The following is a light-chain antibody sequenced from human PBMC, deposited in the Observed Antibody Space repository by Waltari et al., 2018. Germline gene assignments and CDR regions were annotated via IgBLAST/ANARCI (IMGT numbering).Light chain of an antibody. CDR1: QSVTSN. Sequence: EIVMTQSPATLSVSPGEGATLSCRASQSVTSNLAWYQQKPGQAPMLLIHGASTRATGVPARFSGSGSETEFTLTISSLQSEDFAVYYCQQYNNWPLTFGGGTKVEIK. CDR3: QQYNNWPLT. CDR2: GAS. V-gene: IGKV3-15*01. J-gene: IGKJ4*01.